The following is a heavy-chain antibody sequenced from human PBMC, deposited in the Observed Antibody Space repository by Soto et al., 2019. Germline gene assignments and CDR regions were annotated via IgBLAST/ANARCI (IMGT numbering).Heavy chain of an antibody. J-gene: IGHJ4*02. CDR2: INQDGSEY. CDR1: GFTFSSYW. Sequence: EVHLEESGGGLVQPGGSLRLSCAASGFTFSSYWMNWVRQATGKGLEWVANINQDGSEYNDVASVKGRFTISRDNAKNSLFLQINALRVEDTAVYYCARTGDGHHDFLDYWGQGILVSVSS. CDR3: ARTGDGHHDFLDY. D-gene: IGHD1-1*01. V-gene: IGHV3-7*01.